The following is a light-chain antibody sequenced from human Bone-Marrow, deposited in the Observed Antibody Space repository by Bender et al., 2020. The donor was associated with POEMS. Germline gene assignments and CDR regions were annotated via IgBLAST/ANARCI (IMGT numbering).Light chain of an antibody. Sequence: QSVLTQPPSASGTPGQRVTISCSGSSSNIGGNAVNWWQQLPGTAPKLLIYGSDQRASGVPYRFSGCKSGTSASLAISGLQSEDEAGYFCSAWDGILNGWVFGGGPELTV. CDR2: GSD. CDR3: SAWDGILNGWV. CDR1: SSNIGGNA. V-gene: IGLV1-44*01. J-gene: IGLJ3*02.